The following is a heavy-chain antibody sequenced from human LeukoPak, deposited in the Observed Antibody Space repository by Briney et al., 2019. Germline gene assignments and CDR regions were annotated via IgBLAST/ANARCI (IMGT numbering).Heavy chain of an antibody. CDR2: ISGDGGST. D-gene: IGHD1-1*01. CDR1: GCTFDDNA. J-gene: IGHJ3*02. CDR3: AKNWKDVPNDAFDI. Sequence: GGSLRLSCAASGCTFDDNAMHWVRQAPGKGLEWVSLISGDGGSTYYADSVKGRFTISRDNSKNSLDLQMNSLRTEDTALYYCAKNWKDVPNDAFDILGQGTMVTVSS. V-gene: IGHV3-43*02.